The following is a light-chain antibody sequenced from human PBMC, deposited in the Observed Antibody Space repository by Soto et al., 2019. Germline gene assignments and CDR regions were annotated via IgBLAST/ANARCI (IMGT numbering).Light chain of an antibody. CDR2: GAS. V-gene: IGKV3-20*01. J-gene: IGKJ2*01. Sequence: EIVLTQSPGTQSLSPGERATLSSRASQSVSSNYLAWYQQKPGQAPRLLIYGASSRATGIPDRFSGSGSGTDFTLTISRLEPEDFAVYYCQQYGSSPLYTFGQGTKLEIK. CDR3: QQYGSSPLYT. CDR1: QSVSSNY.